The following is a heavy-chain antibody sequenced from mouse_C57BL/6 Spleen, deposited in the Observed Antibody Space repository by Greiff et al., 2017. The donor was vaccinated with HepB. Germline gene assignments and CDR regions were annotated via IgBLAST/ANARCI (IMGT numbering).Heavy chain of an antibody. J-gene: IGHJ2*01. CDR1: GFTFSSYA. V-gene: IGHV5-9-1*02. CDR3: TRGAYDYNYFDY. Sequence: VKLVESGEGLVKPGGSLKLSCAASGFTFSSYAMSWVRQTPEKRLEWVAYISSGGEYIYYADTVKGRFTISRDNARNTLYLQMSSLKSEDTAMYYCTRGAYDYNYFDYWGQGTTLTVSS. D-gene: IGHD2-4*01. CDR2: ISSGGEYI.